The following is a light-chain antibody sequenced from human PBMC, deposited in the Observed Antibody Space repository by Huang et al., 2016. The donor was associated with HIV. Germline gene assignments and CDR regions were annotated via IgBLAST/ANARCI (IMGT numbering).Light chain of an antibody. Sequence: DIVMSQSPDYLPVSLGARATVNCRSSRSLLHHSNSQNYLAWYQQKPGQPPKLLIYWASTRAPGVPDRFSGSGSGTDFTLTISSLQAEDVAVYFCQQYYISPRTFGPGTKVDMK. CDR3: QQYYISPRT. V-gene: IGKV4-1*01. CDR1: RSLLHHSNSQNY. CDR2: WAS. J-gene: IGKJ3*01.